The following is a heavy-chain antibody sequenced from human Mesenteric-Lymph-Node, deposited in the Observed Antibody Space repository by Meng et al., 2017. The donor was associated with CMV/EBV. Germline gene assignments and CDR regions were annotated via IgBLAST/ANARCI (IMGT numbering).Heavy chain of an antibody. CDR2: INPNSGGT. J-gene: IGHJ4*02. V-gene: IGHV1-2*02. D-gene: IGHD3-16*01. CDR1: GYTFTSYD. CDR3: ARGGGGTTPLPDY. Sequence: ASVKVSCKASGYTFTSYDINWVRQATGQGLEWMGWINPNSGGTDYAQKFQGRVTMTRDTSISAAYMDLDRLRTDDTAVYYCARGGGGTTPLPDYWGQGTLVTVSS.